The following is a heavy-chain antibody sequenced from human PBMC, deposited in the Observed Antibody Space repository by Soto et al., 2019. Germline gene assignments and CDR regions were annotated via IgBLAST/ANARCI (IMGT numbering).Heavy chain of an antibody. J-gene: IGHJ4*02. CDR3: ERGSGGYQFGAVQ. CDR2: IIPKLGSA. V-gene: IGHV1-69*01. D-gene: IGHD1-26*01. Sequence: QVQLVQSGSEVKTPGSSVQVSCKASGGGNLRDYRTTWVRQAPGQGLEWMGGIIPKLGSANYAQTFQGRVPNTADQSTSTVYMELRSLQSDGTAVYFRERGSGGYQFGAVQWGPGTPVTVSS. CDR1: GGGNLRDYR.